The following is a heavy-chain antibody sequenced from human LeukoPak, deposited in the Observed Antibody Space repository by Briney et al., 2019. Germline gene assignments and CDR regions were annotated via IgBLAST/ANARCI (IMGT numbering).Heavy chain of an antibody. CDR1: GFTFRDYW. D-gene: IGHD4-11*01. Sequence: GGSLRLSCAASGFTFRDYWMSWVRRAPGKGLEWVANIKQDGSEKNYVDSVKGRFTISRDNAKNSLYLQMNSLRAEDTAVHYCARGGVTTVTYWGQGTLVTVSS. CDR3: ARGGVTTVTY. CDR2: IKQDGSEK. V-gene: IGHV3-7*01. J-gene: IGHJ4*02.